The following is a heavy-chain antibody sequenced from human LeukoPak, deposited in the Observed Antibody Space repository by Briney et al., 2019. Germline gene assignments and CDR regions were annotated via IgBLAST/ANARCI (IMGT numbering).Heavy chain of an antibody. V-gene: IGHV6-1*01. Sequence: SQTLSLTCAISGDSVFSNSSWNWIRQSPSRGLEWLGRTYYRSKWYNDYVVSVKSRININPDTSKNQSSLQLNSVTPEDTAIYYCAKDISTRWYSSTPLPGDYWGQGTLVTVSS. CDR3: AKDISTRWYSSTPLPGDY. D-gene: IGHD6-13*01. CDR2: TYYRSKWYN. CDR1: GDSVFSNSS. J-gene: IGHJ4*02.